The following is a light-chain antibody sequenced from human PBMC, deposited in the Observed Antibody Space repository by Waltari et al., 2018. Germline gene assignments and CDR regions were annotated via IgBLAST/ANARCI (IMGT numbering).Light chain of an antibody. V-gene: IGLV3-19*01. Sequence: SSELTQDPAVSVALGQTVRITCQGDSLRSYYASWYQQKPGQAPVLVIYGKNNRPSGITHRFNGTSSRNTASVAITGAQAEGEADYYCNSRNSSGNHQVFGGGTKLTVL. CDR2: GKN. J-gene: IGLJ2*01. CDR3: NSRNSSGNHQV. CDR1: SLRSYY.